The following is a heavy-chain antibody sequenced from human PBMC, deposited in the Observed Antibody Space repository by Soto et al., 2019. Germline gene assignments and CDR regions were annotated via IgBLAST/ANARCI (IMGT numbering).Heavy chain of an antibody. CDR3: ARGVGTVTIGY. Sequence: SETLSLTCAVYGGSFSGYYWSWIRQPPGKGLEWIGEINHSGSTNYNPSLKSRVTISVDTSKNQFSLKQSSVTAADTAVYYCARGVGTVTIGYWGQGTLVTVSS. J-gene: IGHJ4*02. CDR2: INHSGST. D-gene: IGHD4-17*01. CDR1: GGSFSGYY. V-gene: IGHV4-34*01.